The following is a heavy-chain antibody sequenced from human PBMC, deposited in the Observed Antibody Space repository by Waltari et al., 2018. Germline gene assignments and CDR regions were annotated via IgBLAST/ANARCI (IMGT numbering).Heavy chain of an antibody. Sequence: QVQLQQWGAGLLKPSETLSLTCAVYGGSFSGYYWSWIRQPPGQGREWIGEINHSGSTNYNPSLKSRVTISVDTSKNQFSLKLSSVTAADTAVYYCARGSYDFWSGTRNYYYGMDVWGQGTTVTVSS. J-gene: IGHJ6*02. CDR1: GGSFSGYY. CDR2: INHSGST. CDR3: ARGSYDFWSGTRNYYYGMDV. V-gene: IGHV4-34*01. D-gene: IGHD3-3*01.